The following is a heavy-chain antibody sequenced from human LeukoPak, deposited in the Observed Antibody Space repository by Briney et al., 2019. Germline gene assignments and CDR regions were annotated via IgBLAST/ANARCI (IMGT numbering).Heavy chain of an antibody. Sequence: SGPTLVNPTQTLTLTCTFSGFSLSTSGVGVGWIRQPPGKALEWLALIYWNDDKRYSPSLKSRLTITKDTSKNQVVLTMTNMDPVDTATYYCAHSRVEKEYSSSWYPPDDYYYYMDVWGKGTTVTVSS. CDR3: AHSRVEKEYSSSWYPPDDYYYYMDV. V-gene: IGHV2-5*01. CDR2: IYWNDDK. CDR1: GFSLSTSGVG. D-gene: IGHD6-13*01. J-gene: IGHJ6*03.